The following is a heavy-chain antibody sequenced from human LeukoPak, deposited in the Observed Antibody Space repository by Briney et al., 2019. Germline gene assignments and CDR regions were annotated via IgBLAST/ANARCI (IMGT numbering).Heavy chain of an antibody. CDR3: AGETLAPSGVKYFHH. D-gene: IGHD3-16*02. V-gene: IGHV1-69*05. CDR1: GGTLSRYG. Sequence: GASVKVSCKASGGTLSRYGINWVRQAPGQGLEWMGRIIPTFGSTNYAQNFQGRVTITTDESPTTAYMEVTSLTSEDTAVYYCAGETLAPSGVKYFHHWGQGTLVTVSS. J-gene: IGHJ1*01. CDR2: IIPTFGST.